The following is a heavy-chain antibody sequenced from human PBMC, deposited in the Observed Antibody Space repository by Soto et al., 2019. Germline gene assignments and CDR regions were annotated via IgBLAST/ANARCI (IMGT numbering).Heavy chain of an antibody. V-gene: IGHV4-31*03. Sequence: QVQLQESGPGLVKPSQTLSLTCTVSGGSISTGGYYWTWIRQPPGKGLEWIGYIYYSGRTYYNPSLKRRVTISVDTSRNQSSLTLRSVTAADTAVYYCARGLSVTLFDKWGQGTRVTVSS. CDR2: IYYSGRT. CDR1: GGSISTGGYY. D-gene: IGHD4-17*01. CDR3: ARGLSVTLFDK. J-gene: IGHJ4*02.